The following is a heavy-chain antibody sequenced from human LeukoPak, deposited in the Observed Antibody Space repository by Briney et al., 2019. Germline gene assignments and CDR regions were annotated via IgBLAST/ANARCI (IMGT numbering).Heavy chain of an antibody. J-gene: IGHJ4*02. V-gene: IGHV1-18*01. CDR2: ISAYNGNT. CDR3: ARMRDSSWYLAEYYFDY. D-gene: IGHD6-13*01. Sequence: ASVKVSCKASGYTFTSYGISWVRRAPGQGLEWMGWISAYNGNTNYAQKLQGRVTMTTDTSTSTAYMELRSLRSDDTAVYYCARMRDSSWYLAEYYFDYWGQGTLVTVSS. CDR1: GYTFTSYG.